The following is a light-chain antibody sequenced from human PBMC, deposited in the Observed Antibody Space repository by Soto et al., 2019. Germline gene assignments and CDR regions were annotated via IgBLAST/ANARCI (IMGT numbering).Light chain of an antibody. J-gene: IGKJ3*01. CDR3: QKYDSAPFT. V-gene: IGKV1-27*01. CDR2: GAS. CDR1: QGIRDY. Sequence: DIQMTQSPSSLSASVGDRVTITCRASQGIRDYLAWYQQKPGKAPNLLIYGASSLQSGVPSRFSGSGSGTAFPLTISSLQPEDGATYYCQKYDSAPFTLGPGTRVVI.